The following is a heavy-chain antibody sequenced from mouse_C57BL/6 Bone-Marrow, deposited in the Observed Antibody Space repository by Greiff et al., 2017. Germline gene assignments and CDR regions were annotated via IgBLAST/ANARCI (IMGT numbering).Heavy chain of an antibody. J-gene: IGHJ2*01. D-gene: IGHD2-5*01. V-gene: IGHV1-50*01. CDR3: ARDWAIVMYY. CDR2: IDPSDSYT. Sequence: QVQLQQPGAELVKPGASVKLSCKASGYTFTSYWMQWVKQRPGQGLEWIGEIDPSDSYTNYNQKFKGKATLTVDTSSSTAYIQLSSLTSEDSAVYYDARDWAIVMYYWGQGTTLTVSS. CDR1: GYTFTSYW.